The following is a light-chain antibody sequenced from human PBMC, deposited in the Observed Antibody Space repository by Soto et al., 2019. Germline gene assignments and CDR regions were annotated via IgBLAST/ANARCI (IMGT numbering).Light chain of an antibody. CDR1: QGISNY. CDR3: QQNYKAPWT. V-gene: IGKV1-9*01. Sequence: SQLTQSPSALSASVGPRFTITCRASQGISNYLAWYQQKKGKAPKLLIYGASTLQSGVPSRFSGGGYETDFNLTISSLQPDDFGTYYCQQNYKAPWTFGQGTKVDI. J-gene: IGKJ1*01. CDR2: GAS.